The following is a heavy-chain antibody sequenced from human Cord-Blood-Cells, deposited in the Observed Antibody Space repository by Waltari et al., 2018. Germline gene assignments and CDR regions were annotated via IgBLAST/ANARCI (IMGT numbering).Heavy chain of an antibody. J-gene: IGHJ4*02. CDR2: IIPIFGTA. CDR3: ARAHNWGSLYYFDY. CDR1: GGTFSSYA. D-gene: IGHD7-27*01. V-gene: IGHV1-69*01. Sequence: QVQLVQSGAEVKKPGSSVKVSCKASGGTFSSYAISWVRQAPGQGLEWMGGIIPIFGTASYAQKLQGRVTITADDSTSTAYMELSSLRYEDTAVYYCARAHNWGSLYYFDYWGQGTLVTVSS.